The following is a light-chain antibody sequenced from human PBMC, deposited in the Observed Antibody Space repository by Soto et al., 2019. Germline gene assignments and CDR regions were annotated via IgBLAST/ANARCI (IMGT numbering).Light chain of an antibody. CDR1: QSISNH. CDR2: AAS. V-gene: IGKV1-39*01. Sequence: DIQMTQAPSSLSASLEARVLITYRASQSISNHLNWYQQKPGKAPKILIFAASSLQSGVPSRFSGSRSGPDFTLTISSLQPEDFATYYCQQSYSSPPTFGQGTKVDIK. CDR3: QQSYSSPPT. J-gene: IGKJ1*01.